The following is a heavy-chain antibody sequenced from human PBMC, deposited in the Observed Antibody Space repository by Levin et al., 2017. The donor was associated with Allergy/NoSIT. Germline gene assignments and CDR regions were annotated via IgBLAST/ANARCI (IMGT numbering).Heavy chain of an antibody. Sequence: GESLKISCAASGFTFSSYWMHWVRQAPGKGLVWVSRINSDGSSTSYADSVKGRFTISRDNAKNTLYLQMNSLRAEDTAVYYCARGPLLLGYCSGGSCGRGPLDYWGQGTLVTVSS. CDR1: GFTFSSYW. D-gene: IGHD2-15*01. V-gene: IGHV3-74*01. CDR2: INSDGSST. J-gene: IGHJ4*02. CDR3: ARGPLLLGYCSGGSCGRGPLDY.